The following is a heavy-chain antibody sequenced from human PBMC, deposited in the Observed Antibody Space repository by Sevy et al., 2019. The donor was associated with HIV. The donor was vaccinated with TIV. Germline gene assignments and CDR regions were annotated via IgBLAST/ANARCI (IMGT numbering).Heavy chain of an antibody. Sequence: SGPTLVKPTQTLTLTCTFSGFSLSTSGVGVGWIHQPPGKALEWLALIYWNDDQRYSPSLKSRLTITKDTSKNQVVLTMTNMDPVDTATYYCAHRGGVHFYDSSGYYSRAEYFEHWGQGTLVTVSS. D-gene: IGHD3-22*01. CDR2: IYWNDDQ. CDR1: GFSLSTSGVG. V-gene: IGHV2-5*01. J-gene: IGHJ1*01. CDR3: AHRGGVHFYDSSGYYSRAEYFEH.